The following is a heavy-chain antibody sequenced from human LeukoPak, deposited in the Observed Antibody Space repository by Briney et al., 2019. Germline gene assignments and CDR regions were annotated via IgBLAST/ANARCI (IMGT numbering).Heavy chain of an antibody. D-gene: IGHD6-19*01. J-gene: IGHJ4*02. CDR1: GYTFTSYY. CDR3: ARDKGSGWTLGFDY. CDR2: INPSGGST. Sequence: GASVKVSCKASGYTFTSYYMHWVRQAPGQGLEWMGIINPSGGSTSYAQKLQGRVTMTTDTSTSTAYMELRSLRSDDTAVYYCARDKGSGWTLGFDYWGQGTLVTVSS. V-gene: IGHV1-46*01.